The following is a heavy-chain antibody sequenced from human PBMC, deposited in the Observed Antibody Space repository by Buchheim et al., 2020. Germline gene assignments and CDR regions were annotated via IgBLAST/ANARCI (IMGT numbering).Heavy chain of an antibody. CDR3: ARDSLQDSGDLDGFDI. CDR2: ISSDGRST. Sequence: EVQLVESGGDLVQPGGSLRLSCAASGFTFSSYWMHWVRQAPGKGLVWVSRISSDGRSTSYADSVKGRFTISRDNAKSSLYLQMNSLRAEDTAVYFCARDSLQDSGDLDGFDIWGQGT. J-gene: IGHJ3*02. CDR1: GFTFSSYW. D-gene: IGHD4-17*01. V-gene: IGHV3-74*01.